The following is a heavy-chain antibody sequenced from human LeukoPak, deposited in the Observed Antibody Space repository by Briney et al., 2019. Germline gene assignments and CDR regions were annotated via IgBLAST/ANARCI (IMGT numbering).Heavy chain of an antibody. D-gene: IGHD1-14*01. CDR1: GGSFSGYY. CDR2: INHSGST. V-gene: IGHV4-34*01. J-gene: IGHJ4*02. Sequence: PSETLSLTCAVYGGSFSGYYWSWIRQPPGKGLEWIGEINHSGSTNYNPSLKSRVTMSVDKPKNHFSLKLSSVTAADTAVYYCAREDPDRKIDYWGQGTLVTVSS. CDR3: AREDPDRKIDY.